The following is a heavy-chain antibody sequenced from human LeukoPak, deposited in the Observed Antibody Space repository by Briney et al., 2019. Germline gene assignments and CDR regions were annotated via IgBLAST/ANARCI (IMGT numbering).Heavy chain of an antibody. V-gene: IGHV3-30*18. CDR2: ISYDGSNK. CDR1: GFTFSSYG. Sequence: PGGSLRLSCAASGFTFSSYGMHWVRQAPGKGLEWVAVISYDGSNKYYADSVKGRFTISRDNSKNTLYLQMNSLRAEDTAVYYCAKEVAAAGSLDYWGQGTLVTVSS. CDR3: AKEVAAAGSLDY. J-gene: IGHJ4*02. D-gene: IGHD6-13*01.